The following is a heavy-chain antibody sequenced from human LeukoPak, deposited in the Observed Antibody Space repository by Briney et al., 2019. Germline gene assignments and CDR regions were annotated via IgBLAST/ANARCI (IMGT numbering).Heavy chain of an antibody. CDR2: ISAYNGNT. D-gene: IGHD2-15*01. J-gene: IGHJ3*02. V-gene: IGHV1-18*01. CDR1: GYTFTSYG. Sequence: ASVKVSCKASGYTFTSYGISWVRQAPGQGLEWMGWISAYNGNTNYAQKLQGRVTMTTDTSTSTAYMELRSLRSDDTAVYYCARDFGYCSGGSCSSAIDIWGQGTMVTVSS. CDR3: ARDFGYCSGGSCSSAIDI.